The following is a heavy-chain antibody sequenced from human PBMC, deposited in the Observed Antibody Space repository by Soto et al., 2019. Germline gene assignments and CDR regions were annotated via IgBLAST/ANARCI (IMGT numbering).Heavy chain of an antibody. CDR2: IKTNTGDGTT. V-gene: IGHV3-15*07. D-gene: IGHD2-15*01. CDR3: TTGSVEGV. CDR1: GLTISNAW. J-gene: IGHJ6*02. Sequence: EVQLVESGGGFIYPGGSLRLSCAASGLTISNAWMNWVRQAPGKGLEWVGRIKTNTGDGTTDYSAAVKGRFTVSRDDSINALYLQMNSLKTEDTAVYDCTTGSVEGVWGQGTTVTVSS.